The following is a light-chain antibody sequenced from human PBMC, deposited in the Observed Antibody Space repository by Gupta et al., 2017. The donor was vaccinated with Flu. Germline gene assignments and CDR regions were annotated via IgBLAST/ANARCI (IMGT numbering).Light chain of an antibody. V-gene: IGLV1-44*01. CDR3: ATWDDTLNGHV. CDR2: SNN. J-gene: IGLJ1*01. CDR1: KSNIENNP. Sequence: QSVLTQPPSASASPGQRVTISCSGSKSNIENNPVNWYQQLPGTAPNLLIYSNNLRPVGVPDRFFASKSGTSASLAISGLQSEDEADYYCATWDDTLNGHVFGTGTKVTV.